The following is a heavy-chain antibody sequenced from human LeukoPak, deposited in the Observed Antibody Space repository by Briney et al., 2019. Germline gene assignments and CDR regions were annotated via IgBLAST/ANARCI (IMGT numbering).Heavy chain of an antibody. CDR2: ISSSSSTI. CDR1: GFTFSSYS. J-gene: IGHJ5*02. V-gene: IGHV3-48*01. CDR3: ARVEYQLQEPFDP. D-gene: IGHD2-2*01. Sequence: GGSLRLSCAASGFTFSSYSMNWVRQAPGKGLEWVSYISSSSSTIYYADSVKGRFTISRDNAKNSLYLQMNSLRAEDTAVYYCARVEYQLQEPFDPWGQGTLVTVSS.